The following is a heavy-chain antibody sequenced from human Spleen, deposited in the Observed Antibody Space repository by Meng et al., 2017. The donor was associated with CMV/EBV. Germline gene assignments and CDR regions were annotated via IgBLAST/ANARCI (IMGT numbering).Heavy chain of an antibody. CDR3: ARRPNPNHDCWSGSYDY. V-gene: IGHV4-39*01. D-gene: IGHD3-3*01. Sequence: TSSRCHVCGGRRQPPGKGVGGRGSIHYSGSTYYNPSLKSRVTICADTSKNQVFLKLSCVTAEDTAVYYCARRPNPNHDCWSGSYDYWGQGTLVTVSS. J-gene: IGHJ4*02. CDR2: IHYSGST. CDR1: TSSRCHV.